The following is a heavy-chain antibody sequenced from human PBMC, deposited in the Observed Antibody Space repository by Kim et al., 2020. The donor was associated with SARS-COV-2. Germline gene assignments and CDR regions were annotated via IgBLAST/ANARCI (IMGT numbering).Heavy chain of an antibody. D-gene: IGHD5-12*01. CDR3: AASVDIVATILLDY. J-gene: IGHJ4*02. Sequence: AQKFQERVTMTRDMSTSTAYMELSSLRSEDTAVYYCAASVDIVATILLDYWGQGTLVTVSS. V-gene: IGHV1-58*01.